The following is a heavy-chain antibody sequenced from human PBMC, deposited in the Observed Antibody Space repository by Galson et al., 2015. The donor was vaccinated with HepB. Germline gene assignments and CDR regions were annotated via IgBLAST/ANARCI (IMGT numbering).Heavy chain of an antibody. Sequence: SETLSLTCDVSGASVSSDNWWNWVRQSPGKGLEWIGDIYHTGSTNYIPSLKSRVTISVDKSKNLFSLELSSVTAADTAVYYCARDANYYGSGNYVRPFDYWGQGALVTVSS. CDR1: GASVSSDNW. CDR3: ARDANYYGSGNYVRPFDY. J-gene: IGHJ4*02. D-gene: IGHD3-10*01. V-gene: IGHV4-4*02. CDR2: IYHTGST.